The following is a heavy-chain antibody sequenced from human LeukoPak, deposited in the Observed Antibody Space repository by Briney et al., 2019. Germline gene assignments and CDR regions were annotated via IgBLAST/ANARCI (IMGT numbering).Heavy chain of an antibody. J-gene: IGHJ4*02. V-gene: IGHV3-30*03. D-gene: IGHD2-15*01. CDR1: GFTFSSYG. CDR2: ISYDGSNK. Sequence: GGSLRLSCVASGFTFSSYGMHWVRQAPGKGLEWVAVISYDGSNKYYADSVKGRFTISRDNSKNTLYLQMNSLRAEDTAVYYCAFPSLRAPEDEDYFDYWGQGTLVTVSS. CDR3: AFPSLRAPEDEDYFDY.